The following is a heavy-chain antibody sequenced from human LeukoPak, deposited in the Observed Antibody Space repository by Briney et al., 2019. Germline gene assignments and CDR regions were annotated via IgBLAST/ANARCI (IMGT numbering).Heavy chain of an antibody. V-gene: IGHV3-11*06. CDR2: ISSSSSYT. Sequence: PGGSLRLTCAASGFTFSDYYMSWIRQAPGKGLEWVSYISSSSSYTNYADSVKGRFTISRDNAKNSLYLQMNRLRAEDTAVYYCARVRSYGSYYFDYWGQGTLVTVSS. CDR1: GFTFSDYY. D-gene: IGHD5-18*01. J-gene: IGHJ4*02. CDR3: ARVRSYGSYYFDY.